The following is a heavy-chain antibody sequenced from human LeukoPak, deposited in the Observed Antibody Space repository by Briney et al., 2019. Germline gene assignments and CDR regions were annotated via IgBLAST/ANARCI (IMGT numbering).Heavy chain of an antibody. D-gene: IGHD5-24*01. Sequence: PSETLSLTCTVSGGSISSSSYYWGWIRQPPGKGLEWIGSIYYSGSTYYNPSLQSRVTISVDTSKNQFSLKLSSVTAADRALYYCARASEMATTSYFDYWGQGTLVTVSS. J-gene: IGHJ4*02. CDR2: IYYSGST. CDR1: GGSISSSSYY. CDR3: ARASEMATTSYFDY. V-gene: IGHV4-39*07.